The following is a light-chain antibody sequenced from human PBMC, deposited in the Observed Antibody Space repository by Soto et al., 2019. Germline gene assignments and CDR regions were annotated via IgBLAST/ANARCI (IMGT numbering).Light chain of an antibody. Sequence: QSVRTQPASVSGSPGQSITIPCTGTSSDIGHYDYVSWYQQHPGKAPKLMIYHVTYRPSGVSNRYSGSKSGNSASLTISGLQADDEADYYCCSLTTSHTYVFGSGTKVTVL. J-gene: IGLJ1*01. CDR2: HVT. CDR3: CSLTTSHTYV. V-gene: IGLV2-14*03. CDR1: SSDIGHYDY.